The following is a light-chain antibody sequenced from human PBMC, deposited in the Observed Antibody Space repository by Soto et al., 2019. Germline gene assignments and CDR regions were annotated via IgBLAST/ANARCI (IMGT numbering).Light chain of an antibody. CDR1: SSDVGGYNY. Sequence: QSPLTQPASVSGSPGQSITISCTGTSSDVGGYNYVSWYQQHPGKAPKLMIYEVNNRPSGVSNRFSGSKSGNTASLTISGLQAEDEADDDCSSLTRSTASRFGRGTKVTF. J-gene: IGLJ3*02. CDR2: EVN. V-gene: IGLV2-14*01. CDR3: SSLTRSTASR.